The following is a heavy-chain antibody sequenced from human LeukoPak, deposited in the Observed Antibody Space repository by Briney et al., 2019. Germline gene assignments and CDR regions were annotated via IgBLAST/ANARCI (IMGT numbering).Heavy chain of an antibody. CDR3: AKEYRGYSYGEVDY. V-gene: IGHV3-23*01. D-gene: IGHD5-18*01. CDR2: ISGSGGST. CDR1: GFTVSSNY. J-gene: IGHJ4*02. Sequence: PGGSLRLSCAASGFTVSSNYMSWVRQAPGKGLEWVSAISGSGGSTYYADSVKGRFTISRDNSKNTLYLQMNSLRAEDTAVYYCAKEYRGYSYGEVDYWGQGTLVTVSS.